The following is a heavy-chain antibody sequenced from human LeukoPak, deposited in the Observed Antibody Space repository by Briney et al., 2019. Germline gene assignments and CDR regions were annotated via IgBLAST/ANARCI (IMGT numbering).Heavy chain of an antibody. CDR1: GFTVSSNY. CDR2: IYSGGKS. V-gene: IGHV3-66*01. CDR3: ARDKFDYIWWSHDY. Sequence: GGSLRLSCAASGFTVSSNYMSWVRQAPGKGLEWVSVIYSGGKSYYADSVKGRFTIARDNSKNTLYLQMNSLRVEDTAVYYCARDKFDYIWWSHDYWGQGTLVTVSS. J-gene: IGHJ4*02. D-gene: IGHD3-16*01.